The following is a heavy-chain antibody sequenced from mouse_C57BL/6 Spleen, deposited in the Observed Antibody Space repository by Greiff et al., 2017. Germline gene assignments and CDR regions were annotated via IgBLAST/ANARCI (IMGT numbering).Heavy chain of an antibody. V-gene: IGHV1-22*01. D-gene: IGHD2-1*01. CDR2: INPNNGGT. Sequence: EVQLQQSGPELVKPGASVKMSCKASGYTFTDYNMHWVKQSHGKSLEWIGDINPNNGGTSYNQKFKGKATLTVNKSSSTAYMELRSLTSEDSAVYYCASPLYLVFYFDYWGQGTTLTVSS. CDR1: GYTFTDYN. J-gene: IGHJ2*01. CDR3: ASPLYLVFYFDY.